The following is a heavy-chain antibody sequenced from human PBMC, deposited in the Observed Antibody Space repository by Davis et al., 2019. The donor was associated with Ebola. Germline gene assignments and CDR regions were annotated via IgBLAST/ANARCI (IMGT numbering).Heavy chain of an antibody. D-gene: IGHD6-19*01. Sequence: AASVKVSCKASGYTFTSYAMNWVRQAPGQGLEWMGWINTNTGTPTYAQGFTGRFVFSLDTSVSTAYLQINNLEAADSAVYYCGKEGSGGVFDSWGQGTQVTVSS. CDR1: GYTFTSYA. CDR2: INTNTGTP. V-gene: IGHV7-4-1*02. J-gene: IGHJ4*02. CDR3: GKEGSGGVFDS.